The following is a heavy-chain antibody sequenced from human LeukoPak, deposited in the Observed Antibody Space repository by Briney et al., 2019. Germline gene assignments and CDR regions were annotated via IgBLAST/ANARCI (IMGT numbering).Heavy chain of an antibody. CDR3: AKGRIAVAGTGDAFDI. CDR1: GFTFDDYA. V-gene: IGHV3-9*01. CDR2: ISWNSGSI. J-gene: IGHJ3*02. Sequence: GRSLRLSCAASGFTFDDYAMHWVRQAPGKGLEWFSGISWNSGSIGYADSVKGRFTISRDNAKNSLYLQMNSLRAEDTALYYCAKGRIAVAGTGDAFDIWGQGTMVTVSS. D-gene: IGHD6-19*01.